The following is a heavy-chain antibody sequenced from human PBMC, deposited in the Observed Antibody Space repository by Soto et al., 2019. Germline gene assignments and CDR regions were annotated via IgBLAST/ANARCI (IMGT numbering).Heavy chain of an antibody. Sequence: GASVKVSCKASGYTFTSYAMHWVRQAPGQRLEWMGWINAGNGNTKYSQKFQGRVTITRDTSASTAYMELSSLRSEDTAVYYCARGDDCISTSCPSSWFDPWGQGTLVTVSS. V-gene: IGHV1-3*01. J-gene: IGHJ5*02. CDR1: GYTFTSYA. CDR3: ARGDDCISTSCPSSWFDP. CDR2: INAGNGNT. D-gene: IGHD2-2*01.